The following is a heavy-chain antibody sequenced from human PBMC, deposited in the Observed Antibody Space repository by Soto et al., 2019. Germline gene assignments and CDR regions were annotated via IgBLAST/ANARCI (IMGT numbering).Heavy chain of an antibody. CDR3: ASSFCCYDYHYYYGMDF. CDR1: GYTFTRYA. Sequence: GASVKVSCKASGYTFTRYAMHWVRQAPGQRIEWMGWINAGNGNRKYSQKFQGRDTITRDTSARTAYTELRSLRSEDTGADNCASSFCCYDYHYYYGMDFWGQGTTVTVSS. D-gene: IGHD2-15*01. CDR2: INAGNGNR. J-gene: IGHJ6*02. V-gene: IGHV1-3*01.